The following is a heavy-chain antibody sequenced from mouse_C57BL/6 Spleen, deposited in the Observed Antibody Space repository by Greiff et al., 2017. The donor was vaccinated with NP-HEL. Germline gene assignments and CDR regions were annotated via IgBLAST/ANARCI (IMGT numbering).Heavy chain of an antibody. V-gene: IGHV1-54*01. Sequence: QVQLQQSGAELVRPGTSVKVSCKASGYAFTNYLIEWVKQRPGQGLEWIGVINPGSGGTNYNEKFKGKATLTADKSSSTAYMQLSSLTSEDSAVYFCARSEGGYYVDDYWGQGTTLTVSS. D-gene: IGHD2-3*01. CDR2: INPGSGGT. J-gene: IGHJ2*01. CDR1: GYAFTNYL. CDR3: ARSEGGYYVDDY.